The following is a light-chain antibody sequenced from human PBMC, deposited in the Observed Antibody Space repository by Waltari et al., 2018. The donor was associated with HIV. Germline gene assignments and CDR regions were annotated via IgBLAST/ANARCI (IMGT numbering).Light chain of an antibody. J-gene: IGLJ2*01. V-gene: IGLV2-8*01. CDR2: EDN. CDR3: SSYAGNNNVV. CDR1: SSDVGGYNY. Sequence: QSALTQPPSASGSPGQSVTISCTGTSSDVGGYNYVSWYQQHPGKAPKLGFYEDNLRPSGVPKRFSGSKSGNTASLTVSGLQTEDEADYYCSSYAGNNNVVFGGGTKLTVL.